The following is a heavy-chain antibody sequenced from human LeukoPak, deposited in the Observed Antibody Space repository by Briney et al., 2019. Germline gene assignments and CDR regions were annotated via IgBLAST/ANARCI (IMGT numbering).Heavy chain of an antibody. V-gene: IGHV4-4*02. CDR1: GGSISSSNW. CDR3: ARGPRYGSGSYYSPLFNYYGMDV. CDR2: IYHSGST. J-gene: IGHJ6*02. D-gene: IGHD3-10*01. Sequence: SGTLSLTCAVSGGSISSSNWWSWVRQPPGKGLEWIGEIYHSGSTNYNPSLKSRVTMSVDASKSQFSLRLASVTAADTAVYYCARGPRYGSGSYYSPLFNYYGMDVWGQGTTVTVSS.